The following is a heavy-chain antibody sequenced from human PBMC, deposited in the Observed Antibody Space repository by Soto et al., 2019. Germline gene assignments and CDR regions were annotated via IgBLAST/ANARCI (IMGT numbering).Heavy chain of an antibody. CDR1: GFTFSSYG. Sequence: QVQLVESGGGVVQPGRSLRLSCAASGFTFSSYGMHWVRQAPGKGLEWVAVISYDGSNKYYADSVKGRFTISRDNSKNTLYLQMHSLRAEDTAVYYCAKLFGGIAVAGRPDYWGQGTLVTVSS. CDR3: AKLFGGIAVAGRPDY. J-gene: IGHJ4*02. D-gene: IGHD6-19*01. V-gene: IGHV3-30*18. CDR2: ISYDGSNK.